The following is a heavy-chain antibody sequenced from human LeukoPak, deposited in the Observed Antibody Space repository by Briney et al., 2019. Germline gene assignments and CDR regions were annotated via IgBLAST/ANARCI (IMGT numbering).Heavy chain of an antibody. CDR1: GFRFSGSS. CDR2: MREDGSNE. J-gene: IGHJ1*01. V-gene: IGHV3-7*01. Sequence: PGGSLRLSCVASGFRFSGSSMIWVREAPGKGLEWVANMREDGSNEYYGGSVKGRFTVTRDNGKNPLFLQMNSLRAEDTAVYYCARDWFGAKDFWGQGTPVTVSP. D-gene: IGHD3-10*01. CDR3: ARDWFGAKDF.